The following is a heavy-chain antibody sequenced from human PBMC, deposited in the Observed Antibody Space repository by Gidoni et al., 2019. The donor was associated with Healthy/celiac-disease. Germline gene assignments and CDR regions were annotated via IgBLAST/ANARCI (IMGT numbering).Heavy chain of an antibody. CDR3: ARSFWGGAFDY. CDR1: AFTFSRYS. D-gene: IGHD7-27*01. J-gene: IGHJ4*02. CDR2: INSSSSTI. Sequence: EVQLVESGGGLVQPGGHLRLSFAASAFTFSRYSMNWVRQSPGKGLEWVSYINSSSSTICYAVSVKGRLNISRDNAKNSRYLQMNSLRAEDTAVYYCARSFWGGAFDYWGQGTLVTVSS. V-gene: IGHV3-48*01.